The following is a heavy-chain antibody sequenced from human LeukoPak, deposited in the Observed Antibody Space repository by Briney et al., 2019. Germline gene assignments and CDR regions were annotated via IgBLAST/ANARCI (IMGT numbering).Heavy chain of an antibody. CDR1: GGSFSGYY. CDR3: ARPCIAAAGTGYYYMDV. V-gene: IGHV4-34*01. D-gene: IGHD6-13*01. J-gene: IGHJ6*03. Sequence: PSETLSLTCAVYGGSFSGYYWSWIRQPPGKGLEWIGSIYYSGSTNYNPSLKSRVTISVDTSKNQFSLKLSSVTAADTAVYYCARPCIAAAGTGYYYMDVWGKGTTVTVSS. CDR2: IYYSGST.